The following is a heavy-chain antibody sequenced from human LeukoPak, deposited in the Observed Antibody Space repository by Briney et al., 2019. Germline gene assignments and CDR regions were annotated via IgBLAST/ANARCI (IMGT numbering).Heavy chain of an antibody. Sequence: SETLSLTCSVSGGSIGSSAYYWGWIRQAPGKGLEWIGNVFHSGGTYYNPSLQSRVTISIDTSKNQFSLKMPSMTATDTALYYCARSKSGSYHSPFDYWGQGTLLIVSS. V-gene: IGHV4-39*01. D-gene: IGHD1-26*01. CDR3: ARSKSGSYHSPFDY. CDR1: GGSIGSSAYY. J-gene: IGHJ4*02. CDR2: VFHSGGT.